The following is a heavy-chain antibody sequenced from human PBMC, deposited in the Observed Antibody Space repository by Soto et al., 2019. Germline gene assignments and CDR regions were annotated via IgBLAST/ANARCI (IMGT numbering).Heavy chain of an antibody. CDR3: ARDPQYGSYFDY. V-gene: IGHV4-59*01. CDR2: VYYSGRT. D-gene: IGHD3-10*01. J-gene: IGHJ4*02. Sequence: WTWSRQPPGKRLEWIGYVYYSGRTNYNPSLKSRVTMSVDTSKNQFSLKLSSVTAADTAVYFCARDPQYGSYFDYWGQGTLVTVSS.